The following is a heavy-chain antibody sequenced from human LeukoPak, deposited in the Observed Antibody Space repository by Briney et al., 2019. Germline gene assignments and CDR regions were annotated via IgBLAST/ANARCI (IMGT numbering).Heavy chain of an antibody. Sequence: GGSLRLSCAASGFTFSSYSMNWVRQAPGKGLEWVSSISSSSSYIYYADSVKGRFTISRDNAKNSLYLQMNSLRAEDTAVYYCARDDYSSSPENDCWGQGTLVTVSS. J-gene: IGHJ4*02. CDR1: GFTFSSYS. V-gene: IGHV3-21*01. CDR2: ISSSSSYI. D-gene: IGHD6-6*01. CDR3: ARDDYSSSPENDC.